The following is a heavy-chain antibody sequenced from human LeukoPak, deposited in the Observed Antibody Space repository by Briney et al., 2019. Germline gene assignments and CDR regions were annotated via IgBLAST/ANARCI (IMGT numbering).Heavy chain of an antibody. CDR2: INHSGST. J-gene: IGHJ2*01. CDR3: ARGRVRSSSWTYWYFDL. CDR1: GGSFSGYY. Sequence: SETLSLTCAVYGGSFSGYYWSWIRQPPGKGLEWIGEINHSGSTNYNPSLKSRVTISVDTSKNQFSLKLSSVTAADTAVHYCARGRVRSSSWTYWYFDLWGRGTLVTVSS. V-gene: IGHV4-34*01. D-gene: IGHD6-13*01.